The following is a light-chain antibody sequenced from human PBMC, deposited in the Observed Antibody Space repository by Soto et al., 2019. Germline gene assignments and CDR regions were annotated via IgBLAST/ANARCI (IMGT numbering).Light chain of an antibody. Sequence: ALTQPASVSGSPGQSITISCTGTNSDLGTYNLVSWYQQHPGKAPKTIIYEVTKRPSGVSKRFSGSKSGNTASLTISGLQAEDEADYYCCSYVGSNIFYVFGTGTKLTVL. CDR3: CSYVGSNIFYV. V-gene: IGLV2-23*02. CDR2: EVT. CDR1: NSDLGTYNL. J-gene: IGLJ1*01.